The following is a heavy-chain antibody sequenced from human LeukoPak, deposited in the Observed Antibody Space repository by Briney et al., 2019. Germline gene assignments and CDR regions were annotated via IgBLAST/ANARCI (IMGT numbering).Heavy chain of an antibody. CDR2: ISWNSGSI. CDR1: GFTFDDYA. CDR3: ARDDYNTLGYNFHH. J-gene: IGHJ1*01. Sequence: PGGSLRLSCAASGFTFDDYAMHWVRQAPGKGLEWVSGISWNSGSIGYADSVKGRFTVSRDNAKNTLYLQMNGLRPEDTAFYYCARDDYNTLGYNFHHWGQGTLVTVSS. D-gene: IGHD1-1*01. V-gene: IGHV3-9*01.